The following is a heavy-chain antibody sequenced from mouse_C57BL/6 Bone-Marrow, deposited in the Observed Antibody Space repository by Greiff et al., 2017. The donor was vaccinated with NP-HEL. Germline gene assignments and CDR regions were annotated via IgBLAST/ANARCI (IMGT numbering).Heavy chain of an antibody. CDR2: IYPRDGST. Sequence: QVHVKQSGPELVKPGASVKLSCKASGYTFTSYDINWVKQRPGQGLEWIGWIYPRDGSTKYNEQFKGKATLTVDTSSSTAYMELLSLTSEDSAVYFFARYGSPFDYWGQGTTLTVSS. CDR1: GYTFTSYD. CDR3: ARYGSPFDY. D-gene: IGHD1-1*02. V-gene: IGHV1-85*01. J-gene: IGHJ2*01.